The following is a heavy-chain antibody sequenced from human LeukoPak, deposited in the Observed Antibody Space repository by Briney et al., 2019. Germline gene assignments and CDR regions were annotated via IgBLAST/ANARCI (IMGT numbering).Heavy chain of an antibody. CDR2: IFHTGIT. CDR3: ARLWSVSFYFDC. J-gene: IGHJ4*02. Sequence: SETLSLTCAVSGGSISSSDWWAWVRQPPGRGLEWIGQIFHTGITNYSPSLESRVTISVDKSNNQFSLRLNSVTAADTAVSYCARLWSVSFYFDCWGQGILVTVSS. CDR1: GGSISSSDW. D-gene: IGHD1-26*01. V-gene: IGHV4-4*02.